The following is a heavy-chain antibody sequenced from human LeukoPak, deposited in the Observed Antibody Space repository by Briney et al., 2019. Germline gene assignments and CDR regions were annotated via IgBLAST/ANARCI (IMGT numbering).Heavy chain of an antibody. CDR1: GFTFGDYA. V-gene: IGHV3-49*03. CDR3: TRHVKYFDWPRWSPTN. D-gene: IGHD3-9*01. J-gene: IGHJ4*02. Sequence: PGGSLRLSCAASGFTFGDYAMSWFRQAPGKGLEWVGFIRSKAYGGTTEYAASVKGRFTISRDDSKSIAYLQMNGLKTEDTAVYYCTRHVKYFDWPRWSPTNWGQGTLVTVSS. CDR2: IRSKAYGGTT.